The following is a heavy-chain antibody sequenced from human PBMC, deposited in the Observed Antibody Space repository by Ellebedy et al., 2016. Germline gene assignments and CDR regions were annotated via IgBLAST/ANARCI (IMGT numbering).Heavy chain of an antibody. CDR1: GGSIGSSSYY. Sequence: SETLSLXCTVSGGSIGSSSYYWGWIRQPPGKGLEWIGSIYYSGDTYYNPSLTSRVTISLDTSKNQFSLKLSSVTAADTAVYHCARDGLVGIAEAGTGADAFDIWGQGSMVIVSS. J-gene: IGHJ3*02. V-gene: IGHV4-39*07. D-gene: IGHD6-13*01. CDR3: ARDGLVGIAEAGTGADAFDI. CDR2: IYYSGDT.